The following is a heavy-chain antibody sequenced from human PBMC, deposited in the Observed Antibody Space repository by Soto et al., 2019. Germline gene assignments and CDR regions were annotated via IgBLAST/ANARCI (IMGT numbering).Heavy chain of an antibody. CDR3: AREQFHSQSSGTYLDY. CDR2: IYYTGST. D-gene: IGHD3-10*01. CDR1: CVSICRSNYL. Sequence: SETLSLTCTLSCVSICRSNYLWVWIRQPPGKGLGWIGSIYYTGSTHYNPSLKSRVTVSPDTSKNQFSLRLSSVIAADTAVYYCAREQFHSQSSGTYLDYWGQGTLVTVSS. V-gene: IGHV4-39*02. J-gene: IGHJ4*02.